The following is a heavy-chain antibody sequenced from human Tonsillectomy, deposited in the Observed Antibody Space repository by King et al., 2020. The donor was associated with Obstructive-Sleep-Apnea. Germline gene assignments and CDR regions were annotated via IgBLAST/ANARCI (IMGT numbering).Heavy chain of an antibody. J-gene: IGHJ4*02. V-gene: IGHV3-74*01. CDR3: ARPTTTLHY. Sequence: VQLVESGGGLVQPGGSLRLSCAASGFTFSSYWMHWVRQAPGKVLVWVSRINPDGSGTIYADSVKGRFTISRDNAKNTPFLQMNSLRAEDTAVYYCARPTTTLHYWGQGTLVTVSS. D-gene: IGHD1-26*01. CDR2: INPDGSGT. CDR1: GFTFSSYW.